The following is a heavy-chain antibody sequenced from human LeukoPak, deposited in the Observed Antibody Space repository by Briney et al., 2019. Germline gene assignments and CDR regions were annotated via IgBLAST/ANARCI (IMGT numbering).Heavy chain of an antibody. Sequence: PGGSLRLSCAASGFTFSSYWMHWVRQAPGKRLVWVSRINSDGSSTSYADSVKGRFTISRDNAKNTLYLQMNSLRAEDTAVYYCARAGITMIVRYFDYWGQGTLVTVSS. J-gene: IGHJ4*02. D-gene: IGHD3-22*01. CDR2: INSDGSST. V-gene: IGHV3-74*01. CDR3: ARAGITMIVRYFDY. CDR1: GFTFSSYW.